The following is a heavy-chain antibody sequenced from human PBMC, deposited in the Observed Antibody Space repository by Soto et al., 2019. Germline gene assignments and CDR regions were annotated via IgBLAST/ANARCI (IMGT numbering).Heavy chain of an antibody. J-gene: IGHJ6*02. CDR3: ARGGYYDSSGARNYHYYGMDV. Sequence: ASVKVSCKASGGTFSSYGITWVRQAPGRGLEWLGWISPYNDDTKYAQRLQGRVTMTTDTSTRTAYMDTRGLRSDDTAIYYCARGGYYDSSGARNYHYYGMDVWAKGPRSPSP. D-gene: IGHD3-22*01. CDR1: GGTFSSYG. V-gene: IGHV1-18*01. CDR2: ISPYNDDT.